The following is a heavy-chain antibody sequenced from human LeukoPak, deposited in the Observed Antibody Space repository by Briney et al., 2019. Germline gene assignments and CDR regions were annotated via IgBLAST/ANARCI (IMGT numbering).Heavy chain of an antibody. Sequence: GRSLRLSCAASGFTFSSYGMHWVRQAPGKGLEWVAFIRYDGSNKYYADSVKGRFTISRDNSKNTLYLQMNSLRAEDTAIYYCARAEMTTITYPDYWGQGTPVTVSS. CDR3: ARAEMTTITYPDY. D-gene: IGHD5-24*01. CDR1: GFTFSSYG. J-gene: IGHJ4*02. CDR2: IRYDGSNK. V-gene: IGHV3-33*08.